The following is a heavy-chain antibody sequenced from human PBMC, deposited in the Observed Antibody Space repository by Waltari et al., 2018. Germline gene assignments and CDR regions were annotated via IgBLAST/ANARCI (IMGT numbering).Heavy chain of an antibody. CDR3: ARGWIGTTSLGHDGMDV. CDR2: IYTGGDT. Sequence: VQLVESGGGLIQPGGSLRLHCAVYGFTVSPHYMSRVRQAPGKGLEWVSVIYTGGDTYYADSVKGRFSISRDNSKNTLYLQMNSLRVEDTAIYYCARGWIGTTSLGHDGMDVWGQGTTVTVSS. V-gene: IGHV3-53*01. CDR1: GFTVSPHY. J-gene: IGHJ6*02. D-gene: IGHD4-17*01.